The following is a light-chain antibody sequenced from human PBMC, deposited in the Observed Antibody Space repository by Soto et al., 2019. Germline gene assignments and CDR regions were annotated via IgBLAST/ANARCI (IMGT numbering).Light chain of an antibody. V-gene: IGKV3-15*01. Sequence: THSPATPSMSPWDSAPLSCRASQRISSNLAWYQHKPGRAPRLLIYGASTRATGIPARFSGSGSVTEFTLTISSLQSEDSAVYYCQQYKNWLALTFGGGTKVDI. CDR2: GAS. CDR3: QQYKNWLALT. CDR1: QRISSN. J-gene: IGKJ4*01.